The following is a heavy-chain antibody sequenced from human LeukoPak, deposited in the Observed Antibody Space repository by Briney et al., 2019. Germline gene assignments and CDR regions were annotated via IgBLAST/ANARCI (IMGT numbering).Heavy chain of an antibody. CDR3: ARVRYSSSWYYYYYMDV. V-gene: IGHV4-59*01. Sequence: PSETLSLTCTVSGGSISSYYWSWIRQPPGKGLEWIGYIYYSGSTNYNPSLKSRVTISVDTSKNQFSLKLSSVTAADTAVYYCARVRYSSSWYYYYYMDVWGKGTTVTISS. D-gene: IGHD6-13*01. CDR2: IYYSGST. CDR1: GGSISSYY. J-gene: IGHJ6*03.